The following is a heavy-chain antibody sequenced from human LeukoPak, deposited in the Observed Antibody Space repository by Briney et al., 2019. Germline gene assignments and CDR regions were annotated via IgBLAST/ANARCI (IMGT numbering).Heavy chain of an antibody. Sequence: GGSLRLSCVASGFTFNTYYMHWVRQAPGVRRVWVSFINADGTITKYADSVKGRFTISRDNAKRTVYLQMNGLRVEDTAMYYCVRLAVTDTNYWGQGSLVTVSS. CDR1: GFTFNTYY. D-gene: IGHD2-21*02. J-gene: IGHJ4*02. CDR3: VRLAVTDTNY. CDR2: INADGTIT. V-gene: IGHV3-74*01.